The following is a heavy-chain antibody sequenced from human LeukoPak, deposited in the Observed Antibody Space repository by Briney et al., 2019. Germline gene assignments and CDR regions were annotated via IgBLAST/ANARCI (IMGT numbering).Heavy chain of an antibody. V-gene: IGHV1-18*01. CDR3: ARTLTQLFTDYYGSGSPGSY. CDR2: ISAYNGNT. Sequence: ASVKVSCKASGYTFTSYGINWVRQAPGQGLEWMGWISAYNGNTNYAQKLQGRATMTTDTSTSTAYMELRSLRSDDTAVYYCARTLTQLFTDYYGSGSPGSYWGQGTLVTVSS. D-gene: IGHD3-10*01. J-gene: IGHJ4*02. CDR1: GYTFTSYG.